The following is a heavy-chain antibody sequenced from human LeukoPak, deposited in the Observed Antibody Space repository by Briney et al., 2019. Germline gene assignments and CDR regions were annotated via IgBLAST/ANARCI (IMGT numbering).Heavy chain of an antibody. V-gene: IGHV1-2*02. D-gene: IGHD2-2*01. CDR2: INPNSGGT. CDR1: GYTFTGYY. J-gene: IGHJ1*01. Sequence: WASVKVSCKASGYTFTGYYMHWVRQAPGQGLEWMGWINPNSGGTNYAQKFQGRVTMTRDTSISTAYMELSRLRSDDTAVYYCARARYCSSTSCYPKSAEYLQHWGQGTLVTVSS. CDR3: ARARYCSSTSCYPKSAEYLQH.